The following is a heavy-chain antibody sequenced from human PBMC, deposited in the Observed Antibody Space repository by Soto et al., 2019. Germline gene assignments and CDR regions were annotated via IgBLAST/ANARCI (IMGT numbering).Heavy chain of an antibody. V-gene: IGHV1-69*13. CDR2: IIPIFGTA. Sequence: SVKVSCKASGGTFSSYAISWVRQAPGQGLEWMGGIIPIFGTANYAQKFQGRVTVTADESTSTAYMELSSLRSEDTAVYYCARKGLDDYYDSSGTTYYFDYWGQGTLVTVSS. CDR3: ARKGLDDYYDSSGTTYYFDY. CDR1: GGTFSSYA. D-gene: IGHD3-22*01. J-gene: IGHJ4*02.